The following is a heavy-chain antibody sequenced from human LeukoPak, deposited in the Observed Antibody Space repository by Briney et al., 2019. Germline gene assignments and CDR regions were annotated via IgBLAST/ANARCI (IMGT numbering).Heavy chain of an antibody. CDR3: ARRTQPLDYGESPNNWFDP. V-gene: IGHV5-51*01. CDR2: IYPGDSDT. D-gene: IGHD4-17*01. J-gene: IGHJ5*02. Sequence: GESLKISCKGSGYSFTSYWIGWVRQMPGKGLEWMGIIYPGDSDTRYSPSFQGQVTISADKSISTAYLQWSSLKASDTAMYYCARRTQPLDYGESPNNWFDPWGQGTLVTVSS. CDR1: GYSFTSYW.